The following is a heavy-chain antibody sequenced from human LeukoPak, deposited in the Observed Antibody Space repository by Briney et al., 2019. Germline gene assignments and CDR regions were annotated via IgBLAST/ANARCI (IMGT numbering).Heavy chain of an antibody. Sequence: PGGSHRLSCAASGFTFSSYATRWVRQAPGKGLEWEALIPYDGSNKYYADSVKGRFTVSRDNSKNTLYLQMNSLRAEDTAVYYCAKAFRIVATMFDYWGQGTLVTVSS. D-gene: IGHD5-12*01. J-gene: IGHJ4*02. CDR3: AKAFRIVATMFDY. CDR1: GFTFSSYA. V-gene: IGHV3-30*04. CDR2: IPYDGSNK.